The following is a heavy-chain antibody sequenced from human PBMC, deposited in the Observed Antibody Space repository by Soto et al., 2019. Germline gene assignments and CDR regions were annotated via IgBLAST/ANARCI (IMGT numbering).Heavy chain of an antibody. CDR3: ARWNGYGDL. Sequence: EVQVFESGGGLVQPGGSLRLSCAASGFSFSDYSMAWVRQTPEKGLEWVSGMSIGGEKTFYIDSVKGRFIVSRDSSRDTVYVQMNRLRVEDTAVYYCARWNGYGDLWGQGTLVTASS. J-gene: IGHJ4*02. D-gene: IGHD1-1*01. CDR2: MSIGGEKT. V-gene: IGHV3-23*01. CDR1: GFSFSDYS.